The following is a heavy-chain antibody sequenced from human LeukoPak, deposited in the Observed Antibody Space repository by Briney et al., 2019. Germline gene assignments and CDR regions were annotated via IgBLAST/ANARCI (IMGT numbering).Heavy chain of an antibody. CDR1: GFTFSSYG. D-gene: IGHD3-22*01. J-gene: IGHJ4*02. Sequence: PGGSLRLSCAASGFTFSSYGMTWVRQAPGKGLEWVSYISSSSSTIYYADSVKGRFTISRDNAKNSLYLQLNSLRAEDTAVYYCARLHYDSSGYYAGFDHWGQGTLVTVSS. CDR3: ARLHYDSSGYYAGFDH. V-gene: IGHV3-48*01. CDR2: ISSSSSTI.